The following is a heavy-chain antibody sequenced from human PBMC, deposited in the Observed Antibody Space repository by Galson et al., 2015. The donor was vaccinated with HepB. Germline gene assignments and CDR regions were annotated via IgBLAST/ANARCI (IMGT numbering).Heavy chain of an antibody. D-gene: IGHD6-19*01. V-gene: IGHV4-4*07. CDR2: LHTTGDI. CDR1: NASITSYS. J-gene: IGHJ4*02. CDR3: ARGQQWLSEGYYFDS. Sequence: SLTCTVSNASITSYSWSWIRQSAGKALEWVGRLHTTGDINYSPSLKSRLTMSMDPSNSQFSLNLKSVTAADTAVYYCARGQQWLSEGYYFDSWGPGIKVTVSS.